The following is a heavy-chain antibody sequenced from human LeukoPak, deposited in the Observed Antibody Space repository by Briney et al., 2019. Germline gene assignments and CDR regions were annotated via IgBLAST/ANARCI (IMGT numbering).Heavy chain of an antibody. CDR2: IYSSGSS. J-gene: IGHJ5*02. D-gene: IGHD3-22*01. Sequence: MTSETLSLTCTVSGGSINNYYWGWMRQPAGKGLEWIGRIYSSGSSSYNPSLKSRVTMSIDTTKKQFSLKLRSVTAADTAVYDSSGYDPWGQGTLVTVSS. V-gene: IGHV4-4*07. CDR3: SGYDP. CDR1: GGSINNYY.